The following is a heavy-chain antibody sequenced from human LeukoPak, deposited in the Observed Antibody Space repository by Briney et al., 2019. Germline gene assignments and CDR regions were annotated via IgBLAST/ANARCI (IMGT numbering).Heavy chain of an antibody. J-gene: IGHJ6*03. D-gene: IGHD5-18*01. CDR1: GCSISSYY. CDR3: AREIQLWLRGYYYYYMDV. CDR2: ILYSGST. Sequence: SETLSLTCTGPGCSISSYYRSWVRPPPGKGLEWNGYILYSGSTNYNPSLKSRVTISVDTSKNQFSLKLSSVTAADTAVYYCAREIQLWLRGYYYYYMDVWGKGTTVTVSS. V-gene: IGHV4-59*01.